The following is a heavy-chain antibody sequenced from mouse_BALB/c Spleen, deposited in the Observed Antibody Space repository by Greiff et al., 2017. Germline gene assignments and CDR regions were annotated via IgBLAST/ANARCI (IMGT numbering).Heavy chain of an antibody. CDR3: ARQGERYDGWCAMDY. CDR1: GFTFSSFG. V-gene: IGHV5-17*02. D-gene: IGHD2-14*01. J-gene: IGHJ4*01. Sequence: EVKLVESGGGLVQPGGSRKLSCAASGFTFSSFGMHWVRQAPEKGLEWVACISSGSSTIYYADTVKGRFTISRDNPKNTLFLQMTSLRSEDTAMYNCARQGERYDGWCAMDYWGQGTSVTVSS. CDR2: ISSGSSTI.